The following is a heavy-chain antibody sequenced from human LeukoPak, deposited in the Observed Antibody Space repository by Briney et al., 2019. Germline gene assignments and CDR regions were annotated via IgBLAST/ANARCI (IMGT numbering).Heavy chain of an antibody. CDR3: ANEAYGSGSYYTDY. D-gene: IGHD3-10*01. Sequence: GGSLRLSCAASGFTVSSNYMSWDRQAPGKGLEWVSVIYSGGSTYYADSVKGRFTISRDNSKNTLYLQMNSLRAEDTAVYYCANEAYGSGSYYTDYWGQGTLVTVSS. CDR1: GFTVSSNY. V-gene: IGHV3-66*01. J-gene: IGHJ4*02. CDR2: IYSGGST.